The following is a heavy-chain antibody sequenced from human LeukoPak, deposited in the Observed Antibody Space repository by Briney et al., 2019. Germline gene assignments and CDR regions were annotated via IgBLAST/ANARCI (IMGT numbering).Heavy chain of an antibody. CDR2: INTNTGNP. CDR3: ARDPPQYSSGWYGHY. V-gene: IGHV7-4-1*02. D-gene: IGHD6-19*01. J-gene: IGHJ4*02. CDR1: GYTFTGYY. Sequence: ASVKVSCKASGYTFTGYYMHWVRQAPGQGLEWMGWINTNTGNPTYAQGFTGRFVFSLDTSVSTAYLQISSLKAEDTAVYYCARDPPQYSSGWYGHYWGQGTLVTVSS.